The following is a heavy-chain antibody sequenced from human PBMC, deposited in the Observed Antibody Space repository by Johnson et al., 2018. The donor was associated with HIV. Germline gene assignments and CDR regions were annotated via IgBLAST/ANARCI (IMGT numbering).Heavy chain of an antibody. V-gene: IGHV3-66*01. CDR1: GFTFSDYY. CDR3: ARALGGSGLADAFDI. Sequence: VQLVESGGGVVKPGRSLRLSCAASGFTFSDYYMSWIRQAPGKGLEWVSVLFSGGSIYFADSVKGRFTISRDNSKNTLYLQMNSLRAEDTAVYYCARALGGSGLADAFDIWGQGTMVTVSS. J-gene: IGHJ3*02. D-gene: IGHD3-10*01. CDR2: LFSGGSI.